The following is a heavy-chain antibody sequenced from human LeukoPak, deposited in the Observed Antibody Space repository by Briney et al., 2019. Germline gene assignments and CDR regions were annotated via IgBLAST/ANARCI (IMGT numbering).Heavy chain of an antibody. J-gene: IGHJ3*02. CDR3: ARGVLVAALSYAFDI. CDR2: ISYDGSNK. D-gene: IGHD2-15*01. CDR1: GFTFSSYA. V-gene: IGHV3-30*04. Sequence: PGGSLRLSCAASGFTFSSYAMHWVRQAPGKGLEWVAVISYDGSNKYYADSVKGRFTISRDNSKNTLYLQMNSLRAADTAVYYCARGVLVAALSYAFDIWGQGTMVTVSS.